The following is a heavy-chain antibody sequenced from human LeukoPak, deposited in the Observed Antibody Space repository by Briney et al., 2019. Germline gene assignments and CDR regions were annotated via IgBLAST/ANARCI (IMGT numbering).Heavy chain of an antibody. CDR3: ARGFDGSGSYYDY. CDR1: GGSFSGYY. D-gene: IGHD3-10*01. Sequence: SETLSLTCAVYGGSFSGYYWSWIRKPPGKGLEWIGEINHSGSTNYNPSLKSRVTISVDTSKNQFSLKLSSVTAADTAVYYCARGFDGSGSYYDYWGQGTLVTVFS. CDR2: INHSGST. J-gene: IGHJ4*02. V-gene: IGHV4-34*01.